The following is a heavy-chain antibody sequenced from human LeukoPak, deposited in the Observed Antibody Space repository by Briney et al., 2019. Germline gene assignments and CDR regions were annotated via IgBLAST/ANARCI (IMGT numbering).Heavy chain of an antibody. Sequence: GGSLRLSCAASGFTLSSYSMNWVGKAPGKGLEWISYISSGSSTIYYADSVKGRFTISRDNAKNSLYLQMNSLRAEDTAVYYCARGSDLKYFQYWGQGTLVTVSS. CDR1: GFTLSSYS. CDR3: ARGSDLKYFQY. J-gene: IGHJ1*01. CDR2: ISSGSSTI. V-gene: IGHV3-48*01.